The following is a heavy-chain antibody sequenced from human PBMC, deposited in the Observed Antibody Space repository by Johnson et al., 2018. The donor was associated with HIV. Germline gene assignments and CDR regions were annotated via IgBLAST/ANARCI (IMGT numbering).Heavy chain of an antibody. CDR1: GFTFSSYW. CDR2: IKQDGSEK. CDR3: ARANGQLGGAFDI. J-gene: IGHJ3*02. V-gene: IGHV3-7*05. Sequence: MQLVESGGGLVQPGGSLRLSCAVSGFTFSSYWMTWVRQAPGKGLEWVANIKQDGSEKYYVDSVKGRFTISRDNAKNSLYLQMNSLRAEDTAVYYWARANGQLGGAFDIWGQGTMVTVSS. D-gene: IGHD6-6*01.